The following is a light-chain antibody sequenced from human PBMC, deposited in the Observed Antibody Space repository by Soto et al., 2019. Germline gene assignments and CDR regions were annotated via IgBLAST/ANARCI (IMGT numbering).Light chain of an antibody. CDR1: SGDIAGYNY. CDR3: RSYTKTFTWV. V-gene: IGLV2-14*01. Sequence: QSVLTQPASVSGSPGQSITISCTGTSGDIAGYNYVSWYQQHPGKAPKLVIYEVSNRPSGVSNRFSGSKSGNTASLTISGLQAEDEADYYCRSYTKTFTWVFGGGTKVTVL. CDR2: EVS. J-gene: IGLJ3*02.